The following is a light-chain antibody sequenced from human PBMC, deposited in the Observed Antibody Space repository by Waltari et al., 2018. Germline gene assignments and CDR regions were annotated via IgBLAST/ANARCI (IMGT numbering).Light chain of an antibody. CDR3: TAWDDSLNGWV. J-gene: IGLJ3*02. Sequence: SSGLTQDPAVSVALGQTIRITCRGDSLRTSYASWYQVKTGQAPVLIMFGKEKRPSGVPDRISGSKSGTSASLAISGLRSEDEGDYYCTAWDDSLNGWVFGGGTKLTVL. CDR1: SLRTSY. CDR2: GKE. V-gene: IGLV3-19*01.